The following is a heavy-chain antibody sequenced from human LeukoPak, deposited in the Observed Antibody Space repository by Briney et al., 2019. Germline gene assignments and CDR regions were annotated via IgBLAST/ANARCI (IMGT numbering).Heavy chain of an antibody. J-gene: IGHJ6*02. V-gene: IGHV3-74*01. CDR1: GFTFSSYA. CDR3: ARGDFGVVTKDEYYYYGMDV. Sequence: GGSLRLSCAASGFTFSSYAMSWVRQAPGKGLVWVSRINSDGSSTSYADSVKGRFTISRDNAKNTLYLQMNSLRAEDTAVYYCARGDFGVVTKDEYYYYGMDVWGQGTTVTVSS. D-gene: IGHD3-3*01. CDR2: INSDGSST.